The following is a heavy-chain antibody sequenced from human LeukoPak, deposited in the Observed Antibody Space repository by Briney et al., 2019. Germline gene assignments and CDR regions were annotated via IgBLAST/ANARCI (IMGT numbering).Heavy chain of an antibody. CDR3: ARRVGATGYYYYGMDV. CDR1: GYTFTSYG. Sequence: ASVTVSCTASGYTFTSYGINWVRQAPGQGLEWMGWISGYNGDTDYAQKLQGRVTMTTDTSTSTAYMELRNLRSDDTAVYYCARRVGATGYYYYGMDVWGQGTTVTVSS. CDR2: ISGYNGDT. D-gene: IGHD1-26*01. V-gene: IGHV1-18*01. J-gene: IGHJ6*02.